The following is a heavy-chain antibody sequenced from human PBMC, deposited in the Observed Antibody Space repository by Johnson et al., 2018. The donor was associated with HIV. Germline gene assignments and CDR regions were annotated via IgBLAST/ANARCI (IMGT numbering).Heavy chain of an antibody. D-gene: IGHD6-6*01. Sequence: MQLVESGGGLVQPGGSLRLSCAVSGFTFSYYWMSWVRQAPGKGLEWVANIKQDGSEKYYVDSVKGRFPISRDNAKKSLYLQMNSLRAEDTAVYYCARELRIAARGLAFDIWGRGTMVTVSS. CDR1: GFTFSYYW. J-gene: IGHJ3*02. CDR3: ARELRIAARGLAFDI. V-gene: IGHV3-7*05. CDR2: IKQDGSEK.